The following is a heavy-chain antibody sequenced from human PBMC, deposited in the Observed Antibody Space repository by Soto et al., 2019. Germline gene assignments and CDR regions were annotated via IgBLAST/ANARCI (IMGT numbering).Heavy chain of an antibody. CDR2: VNSGSSYI. J-gene: IGHJ4*02. V-gene: IGHV3-21*01. D-gene: IGHD1-26*01. Sequence: LRLSCVASGFTFTSYTIHWVRQAPGKGLEWVSSVNSGSSYIYYADSVQGRFTISRDNAKKSVFLQMKTLRVDDTAVYYCTRDSGTYKLYYFDHWGQGTLVTVSS. CDR3: TRDSGTYKLYYFDH. CDR1: GFTFTSYT.